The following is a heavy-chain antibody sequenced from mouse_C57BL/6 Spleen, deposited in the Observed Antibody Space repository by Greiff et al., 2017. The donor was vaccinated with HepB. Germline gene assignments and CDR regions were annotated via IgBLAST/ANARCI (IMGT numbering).Heavy chain of an antibody. CDR1: GFTFSSYT. V-gene: IGHV5-9*01. CDR2: ISGGGGNT. D-gene: IGHD2-5*01. J-gene: IGHJ1*03. CDR3: ARHNNNNYHYWYFDV. Sequence: EVKLVESGGGLVKPGGSLKLSCAASGFTFSSYTMSWVRQTPEKRLEWVATISGGGGNTYYPDSVKGRFTISRDNAQNTLYLQMSSLRSEDTALYYYARHNNNNYHYWYFDVWGTGTTVTVSS.